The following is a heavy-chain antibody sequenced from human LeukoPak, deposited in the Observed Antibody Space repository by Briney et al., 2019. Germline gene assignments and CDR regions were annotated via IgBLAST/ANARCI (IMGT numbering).Heavy chain of an antibody. CDR3: ARAALRYYYDSSAVDAFDI. D-gene: IGHD3-22*01. CDR2: IIPIFGTA. Sequence: GSSVTVSCKASGGTFSSYAISWVRQAPGQGLEWMGGIIPIFGTANYAQKFQGRVTITADESTSTAYMELSSLRSEDTAVYYCARAALRYYYDSSAVDAFDIWGQGTLVTVSS. CDR1: GGTFSSYA. J-gene: IGHJ3*02. V-gene: IGHV1-69*01.